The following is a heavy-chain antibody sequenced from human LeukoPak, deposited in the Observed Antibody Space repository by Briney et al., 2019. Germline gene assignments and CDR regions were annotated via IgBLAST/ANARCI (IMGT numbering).Heavy chain of an antibody. D-gene: IGHD4-17*01. V-gene: IGHV3-23*01. CDR2: ISGSGGST. J-gene: IGHJ6*03. Sequence: GGSLRLSCAASGFTFSSYAMSWVRQAPGKGLEWVSAISGSGGSTYYADSVKGRFTISRDNSKNTLYVQMNSLRAEDTAVYYCAKGTGRYYYYYYMDVWGKGTTVTVSS. CDR1: GFTFSSYA. CDR3: AKGTGRYYYYYYMDV.